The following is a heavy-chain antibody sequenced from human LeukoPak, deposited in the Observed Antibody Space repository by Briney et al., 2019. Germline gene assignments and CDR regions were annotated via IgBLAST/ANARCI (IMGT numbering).Heavy chain of an antibody. CDR3: AKGYCSSSSCYSYAFDI. J-gene: IGHJ3*02. Sequence: GGSLRLSCAASGFIFSSYSMNWVRQAPGKGLEWVSYISVGSNTIYYADSVKGRFTVSRDNSKNTLFLQMNSLRAEDTAVYYCAKGYCSSSSCYSYAFDIWGQGTVVTVSS. CDR2: ISVGSNTI. D-gene: IGHD2-2*01. V-gene: IGHV3-48*01. CDR1: GFIFSSYS.